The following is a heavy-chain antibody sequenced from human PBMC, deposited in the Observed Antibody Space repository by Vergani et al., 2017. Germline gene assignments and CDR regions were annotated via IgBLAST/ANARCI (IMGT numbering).Heavy chain of an antibody. CDR3: ARGRRIAAGHYYYYMDV. V-gene: IGHV4-59*01. CDR2: IYYSGST. Sequence: QVQLQESGPGLVKPSETLSLTCTVSGGSISSYYWSWIRQPPGKGLEWIGYIYYSGSTNYNPSLKSRVTISVDTSKNQFSLKLSSVTAADTAVYYCARGRRIAAGHYYYYMDVWGKGTTVTVSS. CDR1: GGSISSYY. J-gene: IGHJ6*03. D-gene: IGHD6-13*01.